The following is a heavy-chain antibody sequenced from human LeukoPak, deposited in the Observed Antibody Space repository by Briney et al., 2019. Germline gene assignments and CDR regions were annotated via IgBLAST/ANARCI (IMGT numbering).Heavy chain of an antibody. Sequence: PGGSLRLSCAASGFTFSSYAMSWVRQAPGKGLEWVSAISGSGGSTYYADSVKGRFTISRDNSKNTLYPQMNSLRAEDTAVYYCASAVAGSSDYWGQGTLVTVSS. CDR3: ASAVAGSSDY. V-gene: IGHV3-23*01. J-gene: IGHJ4*02. CDR2: ISGSGGST. D-gene: IGHD6-19*01. CDR1: GFTFSSYA.